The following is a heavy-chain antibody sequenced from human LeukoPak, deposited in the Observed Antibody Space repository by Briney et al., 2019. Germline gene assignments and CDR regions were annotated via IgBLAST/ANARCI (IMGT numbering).Heavy chain of an antibody. CDR3: ARFLGADYYDSSGYPRTGAFDI. J-gene: IGHJ3*02. D-gene: IGHD3-22*01. Sequence: KASETLSLTCTVYGGSIGSYYWSWIRQPPGKGLEWIGYIYYSGSTNYNPSLKSRVTISVDPSKNQFSLKLSSVTAADTAVYYCARFLGADYYDSSGYPRTGAFDIWGQGTMVTVSS. CDR2: IYYSGST. CDR1: GGSIGSYY. V-gene: IGHV4-59*01.